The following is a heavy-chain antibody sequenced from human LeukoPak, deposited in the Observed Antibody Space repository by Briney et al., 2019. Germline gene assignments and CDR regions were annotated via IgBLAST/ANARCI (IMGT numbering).Heavy chain of an antibody. D-gene: IGHD3-22*01. CDR1: GYTFSTYD. J-gene: IGHJ4*02. CDR2: ISAYNGNT. V-gene: IGHV1-18*01. CDR3: ARDWGSSSWTVPYYDSSGH. Sequence: GASVKVSCKASGYTFSTYDINWVRQAAGQGLEWMGWISAYNGNTNYAQKLQGRVTMTTDTSTSTAYMELRSLRSDDTAVYYCARDWGSSSWTVPYYDSSGHWGQGTLVTVSS.